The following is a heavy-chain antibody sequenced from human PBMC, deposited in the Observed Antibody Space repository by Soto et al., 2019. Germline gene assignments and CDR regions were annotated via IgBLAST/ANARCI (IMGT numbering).Heavy chain of an antibody. V-gene: IGHV3-33*01. J-gene: IGHJ4*02. Sequence: GGSLRLSCAASGFTFSSYGMHWVRQAPGKGLEWVAVIWYDGSNKYYADSVKGRFTISRDNSKNTLYLQMSSLRAEDTAVYYCAREPGYNWNYGNFDYWGQRTLVTVSS. CDR1: GFTFSSYG. CDR3: AREPGYNWNYGNFDY. CDR2: IWYDGSNK. D-gene: IGHD1-7*01.